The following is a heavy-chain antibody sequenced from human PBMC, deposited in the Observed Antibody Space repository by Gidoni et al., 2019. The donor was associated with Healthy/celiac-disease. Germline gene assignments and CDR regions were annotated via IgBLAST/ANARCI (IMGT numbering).Heavy chain of an antibody. CDR1: GFTFSSYG. CDR2: IWYDGSNK. J-gene: IGHJ5*02. V-gene: IGHV3-33*01. CDR3: ARDHFPNYYDSSVTPFDP. D-gene: IGHD3-22*01. Sequence: QVRLVVYGGGVVQLGRSLRLFCAACGFTFSSYGRHWLRQAPGKALEWVAVIWYDGSNKYYADSVEGRFTISRDNSKNTLYLQMNSLRAEDTAVYYCARDHFPNYYDSSVTPFDPWGQGTLVTVSS.